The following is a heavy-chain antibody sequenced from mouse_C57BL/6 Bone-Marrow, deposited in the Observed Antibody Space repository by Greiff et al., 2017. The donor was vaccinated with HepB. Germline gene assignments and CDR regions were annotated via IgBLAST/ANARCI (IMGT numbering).Heavy chain of an antibody. CDR3: TLTTLYYGNLDY. J-gene: IGHJ2*01. CDR2: IDPENGDT. Sequence: EVKLQESGAELVRPGASVKLSCTASGFNIKDDYMHWVKQRPEQGLEWIGWIDPENGDTEYASKFQGKATITADTSSNTAYLQLSSLTSEDTAVYYCTLTTLYYGNLDYWGQGTTLTVSS. D-gene: IGHD2-1*01. V-gene: IGHV14-4*01. CDR1: GFNIKDDY.